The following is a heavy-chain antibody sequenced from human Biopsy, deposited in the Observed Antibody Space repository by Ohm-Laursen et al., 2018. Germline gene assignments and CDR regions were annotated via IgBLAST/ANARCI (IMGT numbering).Heavy chain of an antibody. CDR1: DDSIRNFY. V-gene: IGHV4-59*08. J-gene: IGHJ3*01. CDR3: ARLGNFWNAEDGLDL. Sequence: PSETLSLTCTVSDDSIRNFYWTWIRQPPGQGLEWIGHASCSGYTNYNPSLKSRVTISVDTSKNHFSLNLRSVTAADTAVYSCARLGNFWNAEDGLDLWGLGTMVTVSS. D-gene: IGHD3-3*01. CDR2: ASCSGYT.